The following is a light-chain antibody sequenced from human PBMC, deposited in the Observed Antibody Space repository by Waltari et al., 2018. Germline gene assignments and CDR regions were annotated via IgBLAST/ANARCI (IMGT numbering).Light chain of an antibody. V-gene: IGKV4-1*01. Sequence: DIVMTQSPDSLSVSLGARATLKCKSSQSLLSSANSNNYLSWYQQRPGQPPKLLISWASTRESGVPDRFSGSGSGTDFTLTISSLQAEDLAIYYCQQYYTIPWTFGQGTKVDIK. J-gene: IGKJ1*01. CDR3: QQYYTIPWT. CDR1: QSLLSSANSNNY. CDR2: WAS.